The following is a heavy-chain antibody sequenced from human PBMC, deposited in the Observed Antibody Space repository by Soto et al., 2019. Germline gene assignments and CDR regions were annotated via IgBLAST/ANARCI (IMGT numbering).Heavy chain of an antibody. CDR1: GGSFSGYY. CDR3: ARDKITGLFAY. V-gene: IGHV4-34*01. CDR2: INHSGST. Sequence: QVQLQQWGAGLLKPSETLSLTCAVYGGSFSGYYWTWIRQPPGTGLEWIGEINHSGSTNYNPSLKSRVTISVDTSKNQFYLKLTSVTAADTAVYYCARDKITGLFAYWGQGTLVTVSS. D-gene: IGHD2-8*02. J-gene: IGHJ4*02.